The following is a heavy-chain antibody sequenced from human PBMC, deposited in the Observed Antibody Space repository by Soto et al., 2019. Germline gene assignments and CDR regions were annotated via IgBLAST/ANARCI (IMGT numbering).Heavy chain of an antibody. CDR1: GGSISSYY. Sequence: PSETLSLTCTVSGGSISSYYWSWIRQPPGKGLEWIGYIYYSGSTNYNPSLKSRVTISVDTSKNQFSLKLSSVTAADTAVYYCARLRVVPAAIFPYSGYDLYNWFDPWGQGTLVTVSS. CDR2: IYYSGST. CDR3: ARLRVVPAAIFPYSGYDLYNWFDP. J-gene: IGHJ5*02. D-gene: IGHD2-2*01. V-gene: IGHV4-59*08.